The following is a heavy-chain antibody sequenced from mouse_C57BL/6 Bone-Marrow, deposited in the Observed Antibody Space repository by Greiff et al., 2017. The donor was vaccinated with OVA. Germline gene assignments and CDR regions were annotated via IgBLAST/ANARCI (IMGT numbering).Heavy chain of an antibody. D-gene: IGHD2-1*01. CDR1: GYTFTSYW. CDR3: ARRGNYNSMDY. V-gene: IGHV1-59*01. Sequence: QVQLQQPGAELVRPGTSVKLSCKASGYTFTSYWMHWVKQRPGQGLEWIGVIDPSDSYTNYNQKFKGKATLTVDTSSSTAYMQLSSLTSEDSAVYYCARRGNYNSMDYWGQGTSVTVSS. CDR2: IDPSDSYT. J-gene: IGHJ4*01.